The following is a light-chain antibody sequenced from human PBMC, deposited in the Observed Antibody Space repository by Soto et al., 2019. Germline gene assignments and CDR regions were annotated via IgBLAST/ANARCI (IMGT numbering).Light chain of an antibody. V-gene: IGKV3-20*01. CDR3: QQYGNSPIT. CDR2: GAY. CDR1: QSVSSSY. J-gene: IGKJ5*01. Sequence: EIVLTQSPGTLSLSPGERATLSCRASQSVSSSYLAWYQQKPGQAHRLLIYGAYSRATGIQDRFSGSGSGTDFTLTISRLEPEDFAVYYCQQYGNSPITFGQGTRLEIK.